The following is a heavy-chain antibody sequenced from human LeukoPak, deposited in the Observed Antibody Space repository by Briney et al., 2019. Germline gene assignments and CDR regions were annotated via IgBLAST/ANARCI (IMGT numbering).Heavy chain of an antibody. J-gene: IGHJ4*02. V-gene: IGHV3-23*01. CDR2: ISGSGGST. CDR3: TRLYCGSTSCYPLDY. Sequence: GGSLRLSCAASGFTFSDYWMAWVRQAPGKGLEWVSVISGSGGSTYYADSVKGRFTISRDNSKNTLYLQMNSLRAEDAAVYYCTRLYCGSTSCYPLDYWGQGTLVTVSS. CDR1: GFTFSDYW. D-gene: IGHD2-2*01.